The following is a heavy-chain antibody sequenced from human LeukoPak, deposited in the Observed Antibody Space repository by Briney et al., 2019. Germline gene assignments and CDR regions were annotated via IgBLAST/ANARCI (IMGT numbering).Heavy chain of an antibody. V-gene: IGHV3-74*01. CDR1: GFTFSGYW. J-gene: IGHJ4*02. Sequence: GGSLRLSCAASGFTFSGYWMQWVRQAPGRGLVWLSRINEAGSITTYADSVKGRFTISRDNAKNPLYLQMSSLRAEDTAVYYCARALASSEDYWGQGTLVTVSS. CDR2: INEAGSIT. D-gene: IGHD6-19*01. CDR3: ARALASSEDY.